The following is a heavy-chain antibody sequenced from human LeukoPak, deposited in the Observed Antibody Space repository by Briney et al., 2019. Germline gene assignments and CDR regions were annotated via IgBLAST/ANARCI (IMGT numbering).Heavy chain of an antibody. CDR2: IYPGDSDT. V-gene: IGHV5-51*01. D-gene: IGHD3-22*01. CDR1: GSSFTNYW. Sequence: GESLKISCEVSGSSFTNYWIGWVRQMPGKGLEWMGIIYPGDSDTTYSPSFQGQVTISADKSINTAYLRWSSLKASDTAMYYCARQRYFDGSGYYAAFDFWGQGTTVTVSS. CDR3: ARQRYFDGSGYYAAFDF. J-gene: IGHJ3*01.